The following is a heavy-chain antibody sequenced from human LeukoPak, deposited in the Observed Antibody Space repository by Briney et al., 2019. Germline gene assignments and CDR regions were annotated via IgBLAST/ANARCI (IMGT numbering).Heavy chain of an antibody. J-gene: IGHJ6*02. D-gene: IGHD2-2*01. CDR2: ISAYNGNT. Sequence: GASVKVSCKASGYTFTSYGISWVRQAPGQGLEWMGWISAYNGNTNYAQKLQGRVTMTTDTSTSTAYMELRSLRSDDTAVYYCARQGDIVVVPAAIVPHYYYYGMDVWGQGTTVTVSS. CDR1: GYTFTSYG. CDR3: ARQGDIVVVPAAIVPHYYYYGMDV. V-gene: IGHV1-18*01.